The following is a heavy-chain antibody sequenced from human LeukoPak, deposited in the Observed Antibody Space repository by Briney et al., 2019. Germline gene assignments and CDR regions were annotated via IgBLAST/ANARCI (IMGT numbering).Heavy chain of an antibody. CDR3: ARRYNGNGGDAFDI. Sequence: GASLQISCKASGSFITSYWIGWGRQMAGEGLEWMGIIYPGDSDTRYSPSFQGEVTISGEKSSSTAYLKWSSLKASDPAMYYCARRYNGNGGDAFDIWGQGTMVTVSS. V-gene: IGHV5-51*01. D-gene: IGHD1-20*01. CDR2: IYPGDSDT. J-gene: IGHJ3*02. CDR1: GSFITSYW.